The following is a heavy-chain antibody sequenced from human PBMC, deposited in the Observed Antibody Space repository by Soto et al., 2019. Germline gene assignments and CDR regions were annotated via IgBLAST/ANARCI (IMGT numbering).Heavy chain of an antibody. J-gene: IGHJ4*02. CDR1: GLTFTSSS. V-gene: IGHV3-30-3*01. Sequence: QVQLVQSGGGVVQAGNSLRLSCTPSGLTFTSSSFHWVRQPPGKGQEWVAVISENGDRQYSTESVRGRFLISRDNSRNTVYLQMNSLRTEDTGVYFCARRLATSVSALGYWGQGALVTVSS. CDR3: ARRLATSVSALGY. D-gene: IGHD1-26*01. CDR2: ISENGDRQ.